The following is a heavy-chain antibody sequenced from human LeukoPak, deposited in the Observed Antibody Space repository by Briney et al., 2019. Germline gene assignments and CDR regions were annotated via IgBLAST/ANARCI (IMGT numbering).Heavy chain of an antibody. CDR1: GFRLNDYG. J-gene: IGHJ4*02. V-gene: IGHV3-20*04. CDR2: INWNGDTT. D-gene: IGHD1-7*01. Sequence: GSLRLSCAASGFRLNDYGMSWVRQVPGKGLEWVSYINWNGDTTTYADSVKGRFTISRDTAKYSLYLQMNGLRTEDTALYYCARDATWNYQQTDYCGQGTLVTVSS. CDR3: ARDATWNYQQTDY.